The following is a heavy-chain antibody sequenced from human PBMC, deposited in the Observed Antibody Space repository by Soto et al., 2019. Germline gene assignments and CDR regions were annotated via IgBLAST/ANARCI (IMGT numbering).Heavy chain of an antibody. CDR3: AKAGSSSWYLVRDYYYGMDV. CDR2: ISYDGSNK. D-gene: IGHD6-13*01. V-gene: IGHV3-30*18. Sequence: QVQLVESGGGVVQPGRSLRLSCAASGFTFSSYGMHWVRQAPGKGLEWVAVISYDGSNKYYADSVKGRFTISRDNSKNPXYXXMNRLSAEDTAVYYCAKAGSSSWYLVRDYYYGMDVWGQGTTVTVSS. J-gene: IGHJ6*02. CDR1: GFTFSSYG.